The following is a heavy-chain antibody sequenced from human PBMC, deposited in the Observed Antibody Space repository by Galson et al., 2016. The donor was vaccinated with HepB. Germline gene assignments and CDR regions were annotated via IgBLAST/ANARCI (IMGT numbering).Heavy chain of an antibody. CDR1: GFSFTSYV. CDR2: IWRDGNNK. D-gene: IGHD4-23*01. V-gene: IGHV3-33*01. J-gene: IGHJ4*02. CDR3: ARDMDYGGNIYFDY. Sequence: SLRLSCATSGFSFTSYVMHWVRQAPGKGLEWVAAIWRDGNNKHYADSVKGRFTISRDNSKSTLYVQMNSLRAEDTAVYYCARDMDYGGNIYFDYWGQGTLLTASS.